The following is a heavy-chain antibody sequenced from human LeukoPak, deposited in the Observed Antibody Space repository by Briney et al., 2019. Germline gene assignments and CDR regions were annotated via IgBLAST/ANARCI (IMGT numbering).Heavy chain of an antibody. J-gene: IGHJ3*02. V-gene: IGHV3-23*01. CDR2: ISGSGGST. CDR3: AKDRGAYGDYLHDASDI. Sequence: GGSLRLSCAASGFTFSSYAMSWVRQAPGKGLEWVSAISGSGGSTYYADSVKGRFTISRDNSKNTLYLQMNSLRAEDTAVYYCAKDRGAYGDYLHDASDIWGQGTMVTVSS. D-gene: IGHD4-17*01. CDR1: GFTFSSYA.